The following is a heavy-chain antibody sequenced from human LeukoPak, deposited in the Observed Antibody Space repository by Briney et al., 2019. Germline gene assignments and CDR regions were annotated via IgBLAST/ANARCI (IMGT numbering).Heavy chain of an antibody. CDR1: GGTFSSCA. J-gene: IGHJ5*02. CDR3: VRFRYTEYQLLEP. CDR2: IIPIFGTA. Sequence: SVKVSCKASGGTFSSCAISWVRHAPGQGLEWMGGIIPIFGTANYAQKFQGRFTITAAESTSPANMELSSLGSGAPAGYYCVRFRYTEYQLLEPWGQGTLVTVSS. D-gene: IGHD2-2*01. V-gene: IGHV1-69*01.